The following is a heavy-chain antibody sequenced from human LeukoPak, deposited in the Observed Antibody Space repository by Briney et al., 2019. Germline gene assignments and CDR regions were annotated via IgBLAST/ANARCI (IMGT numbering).Heavy chain of an antibody. D-gene: IGHD3-22*01. CDR2: INHSGIT. CDR1: GGSFSGYY. J-gene: IGHJ4*02. Sequence: SETLSLTCAVYGGSFSGYYWNWVRQPPGKGLEWIGEINHSGITKYNPPLESRVTISVDTSKNQFSLKLSSVTAADTAVYYCARPDYYYDSSGYPNYFDYWGQGTLVTVSS. CDR3: ARPDYYYDSSGYPNYFDY. V-gene: IGHV4-34*01.